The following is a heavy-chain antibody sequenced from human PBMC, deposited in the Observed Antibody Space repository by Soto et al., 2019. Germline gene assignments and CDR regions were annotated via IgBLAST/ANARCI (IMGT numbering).Heavy chain of an antibody. J-gene: IGHJ4*02. CDR1: GFTFSHYW. CDR3: SRDVVVGAKALNY. CDR2: IKEDGSEK. Sequence: GGSLRLSCAASGFTFSHYWMTWVRQAPGKGLEWVANIKEDGSEKHYVDSVKGRFTISRDNAKNSLYLQMNSLRVEDTAVYFCSRDVVVGAKALNYWGQGALVTVSS. V-gene: IGHV3-7*01. D-gene: IGHD2-15*01.